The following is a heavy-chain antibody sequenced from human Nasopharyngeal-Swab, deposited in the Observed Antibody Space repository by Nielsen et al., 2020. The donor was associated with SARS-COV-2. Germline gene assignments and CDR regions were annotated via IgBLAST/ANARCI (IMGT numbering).Heavy chain of an antibody. CDR2: IAHDASNE. V-gene: IGHV3-30*03. J-gene: IGHJ5*02. Sequence: GESLKISCAASGFTFSSFGMHWVRQAPGKGLEWVAFIAHDASNEYYGDSVKGRFSISRDNSENTVYLQMNRLRAEDTALYHCARPLSRDSTWTTEANWFDPWGKGTLVTVSS. D-gene: IGHD6-13*01. CDR1: GFTFSSFG. CDR3: ARPLSRDSTWTTEANWFDP.